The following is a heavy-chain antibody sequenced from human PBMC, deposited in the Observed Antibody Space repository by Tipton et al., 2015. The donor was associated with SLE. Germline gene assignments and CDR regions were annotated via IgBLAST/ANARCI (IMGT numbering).Heavy chain of an antibody. J-gene: IGHJ4*02. D-gene: IGHD1-20*01. CDR3: AKANNWYYFDY. CDR1: GFTFSSYG. V-gene: IGHV3-30*18. CDR2: ISYDGNNK. Sequence: SLRLSCAASGFTFSSYGMHWVRQAPGKGLEWVAVISYDGNNKYYADSVKGRFTISRDNSKNTLYLQMGSLRAEDTAVYYCAKANNWYYFDYWGQGTLVTVSS.